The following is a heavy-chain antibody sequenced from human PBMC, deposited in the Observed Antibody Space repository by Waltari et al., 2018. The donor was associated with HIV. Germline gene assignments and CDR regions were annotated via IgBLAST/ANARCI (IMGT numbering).Heavy chain of an antibody. CDR3: ACNYFDSSAQFIAFDR. CDR1: GGTFSSYA. CDR2: IVTIFVTA. J-gene: IGHJ3*01. V-gene: IGHV1-69*12. D-gene: IGHD3-22*01. Sequence: QVQLVQSGAEVKKPGSSVKVSCKSSGGTFSSYAISWVRQATGPGLGWMGKAPGQVRGWMGGIVTIFVTANYAQKCQGRVTMTADESTSTAYMELSSLRSEDTAVYFCACNYFDSSAQFIAFDRWGQGTMVTVSS.